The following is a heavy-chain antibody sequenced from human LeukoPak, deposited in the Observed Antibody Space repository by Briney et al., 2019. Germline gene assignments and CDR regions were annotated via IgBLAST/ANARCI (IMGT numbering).Heavy chain of an antibody. CDR3: ARDYRAVPIDC. J-gene: IGHJ4*02. V-gene: IGHV3-21*01. CDR1: GFTFSSYS. CDR2: ISSSSSYI. Sequence: GGSLRLSCAASGFTFSSYSMNWVRQAPGKGLEWVSSISSSSSYIYYADSVKGRFAISRDNAKNSLYLQMNSLRAEDTAVYYCARDYRAVPIDCWGQGTLVTVSS. D-gene: IGHD6-19*01.